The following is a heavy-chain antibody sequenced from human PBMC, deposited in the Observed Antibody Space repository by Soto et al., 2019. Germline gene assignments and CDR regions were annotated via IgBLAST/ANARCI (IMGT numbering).Heavy chain of an antibody. CDR3: ARDLYSSSLAGYVDL. V-gene: IGHV1-69*06. J-gene: IGHJ2*01. CDR2: IIPIFGTA. D-gene: IGHD6-6*01. Sequence: QVQLVQSGAEVKKPGSSVKVSCKASGGTFSSYAISWVRPAPGQGLEWMGGIIPIFGTANYAQKFQGRVTITADKSTSTAYMELSSLRSEDTAVYYCARDLYSSSLAGYVDLWGRGTLVTVSS. CDR1: GGTFSSYA.